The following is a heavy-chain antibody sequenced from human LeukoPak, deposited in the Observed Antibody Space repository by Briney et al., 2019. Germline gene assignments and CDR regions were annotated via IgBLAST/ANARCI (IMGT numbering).Heavy chain of an antibody. Sequence: SETLSLTCTVSGGSISSYYWSWIRQPAGKGLGWIGRIYTSGSTNYNPSLKSRVTMSVDTSKNQFSLKLSSVTAAEVDVYYSARGEVTVVPAVKGFYMDVWGKGTTVTVSS. D-gene: IGHD2-2*01. CDR3: ARGEVTVVPAVKGFYMDV. J-gene: IGHJ6*03. CDR1: GGSISSYY. V-gene: IGHV4-4*07. CDR2: IYTSGST.